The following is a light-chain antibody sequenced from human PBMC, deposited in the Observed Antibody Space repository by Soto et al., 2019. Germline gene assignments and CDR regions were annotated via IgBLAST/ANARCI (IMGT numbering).Light chain of an antibody. J-gene: IGKJ5*01. V-gene: IGKV3-11*01. CDR3: QQRSNWPT. CDR1: QNISNN. Sequence: EVVMTQSPVTLSVSPEERATLSCRASQNISNNLAFYQQKSGQAPRLLIYDASKRATGIPARFSGSGSGTDFTLTISSLEPEDFAVYYCQQRSNWPTFGQGTRLEIK. CDR2: DAS.